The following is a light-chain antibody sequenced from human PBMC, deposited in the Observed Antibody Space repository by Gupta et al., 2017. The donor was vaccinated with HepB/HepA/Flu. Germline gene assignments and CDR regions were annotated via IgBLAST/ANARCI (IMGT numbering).Light chain of an antibody. V-gene: IGKV3-11*01. J-gene: IGKJ4*01. CDR3: QQRSKWPVT. CDR2: YAS. Sequence: EIVLAQSPATLSLSSGERATLSCRASQSIGSNLAWYQQKPSQAPRLLIYYASTRATGIPARFSGSGSGTEFTLTISSLEPEDFAVYYCQQRSKWPVTFGGGTKVEIK. CDR1: QSIGSN.